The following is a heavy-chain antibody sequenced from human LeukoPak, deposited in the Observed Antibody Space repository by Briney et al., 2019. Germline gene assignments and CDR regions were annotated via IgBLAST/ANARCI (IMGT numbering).Heavy chain of an antibody. D-gene: IGHD3-16*01. V-gene: IGHV1-3*01. J-gene: IGHJ4*02. Sequence: GASVKVSCKASGYTFTNYAIHRVRQVPGQRLEWMGWINAGNGNTKYSQKFQGRVTITRDTSGSTVYMEVSSLRSEDTAVYYCARAPGGDYWGQGTLVTVSS. CDR1: GYTFTNYA. CDR2: INAGNGNT. CDR3: ARAPGGDY.